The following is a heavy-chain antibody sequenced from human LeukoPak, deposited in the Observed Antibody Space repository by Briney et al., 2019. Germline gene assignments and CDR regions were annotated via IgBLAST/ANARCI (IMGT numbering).Heavy chain of an antibody. CDR2: IIPMFGTA. D-gene: IGHD6-13*01. V-gene: IGHV1-69*05. CDR3: ARDLGYSRTNWFDP. CDR1: GGTFSRYA. J-gene: IGHJ5*02. Sequence: GASVKVSCKAPGGTFSRYAISWVRQAPGQGLEWMGGIIPMFGTAKYAQKFQGRVTMTRDMSTSTVYMELSSLRSEDTAVYYCARDLGYSRTNWFDPWGQGTLVTVSS.